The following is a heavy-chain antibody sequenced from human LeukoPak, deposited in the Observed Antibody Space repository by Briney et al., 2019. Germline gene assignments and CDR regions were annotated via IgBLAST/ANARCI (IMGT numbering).Heavy chain of an antibody. Sequence: ASVKVSCKASGYTFTSYDINWVRQAPGQGLEWMGWMNPNSGNTGYAQKFQGRVTMTRNTSISTAYMELSSLRSEDTAVYYCARGDKNWLLGLPEDYWGQGTLVTVSS. J-gene: IGHJ4*02. CDR2: MNPNSGNT. D-gene: IGHD3-22*01. V-gene: IGHV1-8*01. CDR1: GYTFTSYD. CDR3: ARGDKNWLLGLPEDY.